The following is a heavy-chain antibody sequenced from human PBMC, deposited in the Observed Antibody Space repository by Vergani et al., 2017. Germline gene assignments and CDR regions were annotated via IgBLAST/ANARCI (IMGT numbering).Heavy chain of an antibody. Sequence: QVQLQQWGAGLLKPSETLSLTCAVYGGSFSGYYWSWIRQPPGKGLEWIGEINHSGSTNYNPSLKSRVTISVDTSKNQFSLKLSSVTAADTAVYYWAREQLRGGFDYWGQGTLVTVSS. CDR2: INHSGST. D-gene: IGHD6-6*01. V-gene: IGHV4-34*01. CDR3: AREQLRGGFDY. CDR1: GGSFSGYY. J-gene: IGHJ4*02.